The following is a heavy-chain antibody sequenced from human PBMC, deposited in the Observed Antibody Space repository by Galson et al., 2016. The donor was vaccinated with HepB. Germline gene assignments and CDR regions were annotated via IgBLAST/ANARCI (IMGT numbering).Heavy chain of an antibody. CDR1: GGSFSSYG. Sequence: SVKVSCKASGGSFSSYGISWVRQAPGQGLEWMGEVIPIVGIAKYAQKFQGRVTITADESTNIAYMEVSTLTSEDTAVYYCARGFSDYVWGNYRHFDSWGQGTLVIVSP. V-gene: IGHV1-69*10. CDR2: VIPIVGIA. D-gene: IGHD3-16*02. CDR3: ARGFSDYVWGNYRHFDS. J-gene: IGHJ4*02.